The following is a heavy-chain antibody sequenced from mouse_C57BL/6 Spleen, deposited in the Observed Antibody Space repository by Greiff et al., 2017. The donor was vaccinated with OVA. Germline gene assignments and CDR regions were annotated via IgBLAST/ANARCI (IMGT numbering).Heavy chain of an antibody. V-gene: IGHV1-54*01. CDR1: GYAFTNYL. Sequence: VQLQQSGAELVRPGTSVKVSCKASGYAFTNYLIEWVKQRPGQGLEWIGVINPGSGGTNYNEKFKGKATLTADKSSSTAYMQLSSLTSEDSAVYFCAREGSRGYFDVWGTGTTVTVSS. CDR3: AREGSRGYFDV. J-gene: IGHJ1*03. D-gene: IGHD1-1*02. CDR2: INPGSGGT.